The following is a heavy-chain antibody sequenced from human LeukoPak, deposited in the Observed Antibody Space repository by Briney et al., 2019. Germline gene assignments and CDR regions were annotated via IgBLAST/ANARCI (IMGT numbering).Heavy chain of an antibody. CDR1: GFTFNSYA. CDR2: VLSDGSDQ. V-gene: IGHV3-30*04. Sequence: SGGSLRLSCAASGFTFNSYAMKWVRQAPGKGLEWLAVVLSDGSDQYYGDSVQGRFTVSRDNSKNTLYLQMDNLRFEDTAVYYCARVSKPGWFDYYYMDVWGQGTTVIVSS. J-gene: IGHJ6*03. CDR3: ARVSKPGWFDYYYMDV. D-gene: IGHD3-10*01.